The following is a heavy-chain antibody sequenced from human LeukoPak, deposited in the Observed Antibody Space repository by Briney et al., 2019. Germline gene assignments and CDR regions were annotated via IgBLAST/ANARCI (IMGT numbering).Heavy chain of an antibody. J-gene: IGHJ4*01. Sequence: SETLSLTCRVSGYSISSGYYWGWIRQSPGKGLEWIGNIYYSGSTFYNPSFKSRVTISVDTSKNQFSLKLMSVTAADTAVYYCASSHLYSSSWYLTGKFDYWGQGTLVTVSS. V-gene: IGHV4-38-2*02. D-gene: IGHD6-13*01. CDR3: ASSHLYSSSWYLTGKFDY. CDR2: IYYSGST. CDR1: GYSISSGYY.